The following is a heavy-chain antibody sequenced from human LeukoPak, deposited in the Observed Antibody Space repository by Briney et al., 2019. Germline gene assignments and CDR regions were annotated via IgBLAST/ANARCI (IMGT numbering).Heavy chain of an antibody. CDR3: ARGIDWNWHLDY. CDR2: ISSSGSTI. V-gene: IGHV3-48*03. Sequence: GGSLRLSCAASGFTFSSYEMNWVRQAPGKGLEWVSYISSSGSTIYYADSVKGRFTISRDNAKNSLYLQMNSLRAEDTAVYYCARGIDWNWHLDYRGQGTLVTVSS. CDR1: GFTFSSYE. J-gene: IGHJ4*02. D-gene: IGHD1-7*01.